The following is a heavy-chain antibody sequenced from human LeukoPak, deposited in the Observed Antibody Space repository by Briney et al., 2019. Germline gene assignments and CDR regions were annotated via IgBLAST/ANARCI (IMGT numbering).Heavy chain of an antibody. J-gene: IGHJ4*02. Sequence: PSETLSLTCAVYGGSFSGYYWSWLRQPPGKGLGWIGEINHSGSTNYNPSLKSRVTISVDTSKNQFSLKLSSVTAADTAVYYCARGNRYYDFWSGYQRHPLVYYFDYWGQGTLVTVSS. CDR3: ARGNRYYDFWSGYQRHPLVYYFDY. V-gene: IGHV4-34*01. D-gene: IGHD3-3*01. CDR2: INHSGST. CDR1: GGSFSGYY.